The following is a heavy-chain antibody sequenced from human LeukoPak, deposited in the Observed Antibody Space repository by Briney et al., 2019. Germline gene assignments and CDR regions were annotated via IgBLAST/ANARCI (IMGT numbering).Heavy chain of an antibody. D-gene: IGHD1-26*01. Sequence: SVKVSCKTFGGTFRTHIFSWVRQAPGQGLEWMGKITPIIDSAKYSQKFRDRLTITGDSSTGTAYMELSSLTPEDTTLYYCTRVNLRGSQYNWFDPWGQGTLVIVSS. J-gene: IGHJ5*02. V-gene: IGHV1-69*08. CDR2: ITPIIDSA. CDR3: TRVNLRGSQYNWFDP. CDR1: GGTFRTHI.